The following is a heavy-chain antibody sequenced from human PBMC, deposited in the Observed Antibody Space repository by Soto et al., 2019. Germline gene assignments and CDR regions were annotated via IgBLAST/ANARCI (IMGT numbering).Heavy chain of an antibody. CDR2: INHSGST. D-gene: IGHD1-7*01. CDR3: AREEGTTDDAFDI. V-gene: IGHV4-34*01. J-gene: IGHJ3*02. Sequence: PSETLSLTCAVYGGSFSGYYWSWVRQPPGKGLEWIGEINHSGSTNYNPSLKSRVTISVDTSKNQFSLKLSSVTAADTAVYYCAREEGTTDDAFDIWGQGTMVTVSS. CDR1: GGSFSGYY.